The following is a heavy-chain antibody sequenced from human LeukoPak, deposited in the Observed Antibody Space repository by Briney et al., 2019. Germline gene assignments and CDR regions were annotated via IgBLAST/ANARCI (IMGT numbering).Heavy chain of an antibody. V-gene: IGHV1-46*01. CDR3: ARSAVVISAAGTLNWFDS. D-gene: IGHD6-13*01. CDR2: VNPSGSST. Sequence: ASVKVSCKASGYTFTSYHMHWVRLAPGQRLEWMGIVNPSGSSTTYAQKFQGRVTMTGDTSTSTVYMELSSLRSADTAVYYCARSAVVISAAGTLNWFDSWGQGTQVTVSS. J-gene: IGHJ5*01. CDR1: GYTFTSYH.